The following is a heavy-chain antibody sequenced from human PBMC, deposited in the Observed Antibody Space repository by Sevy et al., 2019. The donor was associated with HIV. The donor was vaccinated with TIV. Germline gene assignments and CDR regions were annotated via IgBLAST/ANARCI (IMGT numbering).Heavy chain of an antibody. D-gene: IGHD2-8*01. V-gene: IGHV3-23*01. CDR1: GFTFSKYS. Sequence: GGSLRLSCAASGFTFSKYSLSWVRQPPGKGLEWVSTLSFGCGEINYADSVKGRFTISRDNSKSSVYLQMNNLRPEDTAVYYCAREGCTKPHDYWGQGTLVSVSS. CDR3: AREGCTKPHDY. J-gene: IGHJ4*02. CDR2: LSFGCGEI.